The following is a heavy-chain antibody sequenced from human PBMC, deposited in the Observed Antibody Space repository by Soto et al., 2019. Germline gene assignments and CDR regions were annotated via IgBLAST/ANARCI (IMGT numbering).Heavy chain of an antibody. V-gene: IGHV3-33*01. J-gene: IGHJ4*02. CDR2: IWYDGSNK. CDR3: ARDGLEYTTTSIDY. Sequence: QVQLVESGGGVVRPGGSLRLSCAASGFTFTNFDMHWVRQAPGKGLEWVAVIWYDGSNKYYADAVKGRFTISRDNSKSTLYLQMYSLRAEDTAVYYCARDGLEYTTTSIDYWGQGTLVTVSS. CDR1: GFTFTNFD. D-gene: IGHD2-2*02.